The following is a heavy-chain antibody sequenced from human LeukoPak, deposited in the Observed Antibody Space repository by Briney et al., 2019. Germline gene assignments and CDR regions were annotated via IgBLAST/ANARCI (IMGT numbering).Heavy chain of an antibody. V-gene: IGHV3-53*01. D-gene: IGHD3-16*01. J-gene: IGHJ4*02. Sequence: GGSLRLSCAASGFTVSSNYMSWVRQAPGKGLERVSVIYSGGSTYYADSVKGRFTISRDNSKNTLYLQMNSLRAEDTAVYYCARLGAYAVYFDYWGQGTLVTVSS. CDR1: GFTVSSNY. CDR2: IYSGGST. CDR3: ARLGAYAVYFDY.